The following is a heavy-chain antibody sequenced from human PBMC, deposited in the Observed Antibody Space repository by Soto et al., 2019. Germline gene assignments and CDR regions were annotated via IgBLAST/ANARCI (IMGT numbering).Heavy chain of an antibody. J-gene: IGHJ6*02. D-gene: IGHD3-10*01. V-gene: IGHV1-3*01. CDR3: ARDRDKLGGMDV. Sequence: ASVKVSCKASGYTFTSYAMHWVRQAPGQRLEWMGWINAGNGNTKYSQKFQGRVTMTTDTSTSTAYMELRGLRSDDTAVYYCARDRDKLGGMDVWGQGTTVTVSS. CDR1: GYTFTSYA. CDR2: INAGNGNT.